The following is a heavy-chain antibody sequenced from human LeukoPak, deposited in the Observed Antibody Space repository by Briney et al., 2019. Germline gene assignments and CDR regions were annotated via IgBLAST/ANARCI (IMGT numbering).Heavy chain of an antibody. CDR2: INHSGST. CDR1: GGSFSGYY. J-gene: IGHJ4*02. V-gene: IGHV4-34*01. D-gene: IGHD3-22*01. Sequence: SETLSLTCAVYGGSFSGYYWSWIRQPPGKGLEWIGEINHSGSTKYNTSLKSRVTISVDTSKSQFSLKLSSVTAADTAVYYCARRDIDDSSAYYYESSGYYRAWGQGTLVTVSS. CDR3: ARRDIDDSSAYYYESSGYYRA.